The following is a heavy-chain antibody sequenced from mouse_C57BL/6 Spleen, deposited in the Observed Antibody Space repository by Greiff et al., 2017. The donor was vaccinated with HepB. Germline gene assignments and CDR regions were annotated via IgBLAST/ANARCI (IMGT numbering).Heavy chain of an antibody. V-gene: IGHV5-17*01. Sequence: VQLKESGGGLVKPGGSLKLSCAASGFTFSDYGMHWVRQAPEKGLEWVAYISSGSSTIYYADTVKGRFTISRDNAKNTLFLQMTSLRSEDTAMYYCAREDDGYYVSWFAYWGQGTLVTVAA. J-gene: IGHJ3*01. CDR2: ISSGSSTI. CDR1: GFTFSDYG. CDR3: AREDDGYYVSWFAY. D-gene: IGHD2-3*01.